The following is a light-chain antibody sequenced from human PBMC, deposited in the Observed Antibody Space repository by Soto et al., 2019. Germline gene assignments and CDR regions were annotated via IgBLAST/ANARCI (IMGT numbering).Light chain of an antibody. Sequence: EIVLTQSPATLSLSPGEKATLSCRASQSVFSYLAWFQQKPGQAPRLLIYDTSNRATGIPARFSGSGSGTDFTLTISSLEPEDFAVYYCQQRYNWPPITFGQGTRLDIK. CDR2: DTS. CDR1: QSVFSY. CDR3: QQRYNWPPIT. J-gene: IGKJ5*01. V-gene: IGKV3-11*01.